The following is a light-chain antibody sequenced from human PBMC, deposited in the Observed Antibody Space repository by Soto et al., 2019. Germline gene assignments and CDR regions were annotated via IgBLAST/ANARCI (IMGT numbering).Light chain of an antibody. J-gene: IGKJ2*01. V-gene: IGKV3-20*01. CDR1: QSVSSSY. CDR2: GAS. CDR3: QQYGSSPPKYP. Sequence: EIVLTQSPGTLSLSPGERATLSCRASQSVSSSYLAWYQQKPGQAPRLLIYGASSRATGIPDRFSGSGSGTDFTLTISRLEPEDFAVYYCQQYGSSPPKYPFGQGTNLQIK.